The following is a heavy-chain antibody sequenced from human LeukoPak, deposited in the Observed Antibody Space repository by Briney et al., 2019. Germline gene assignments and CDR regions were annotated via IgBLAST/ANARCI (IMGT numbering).Heavy chain of an antibody. Sequence: ASVTVSCKASGYNFINYALHWVRQAPGQGLEWMGWINAAIGNTKYSQRFQDRVTITRDTSASTVYMELSGLRSEDTAVYYCARDLGAGGWFDPWGQGTLVTVSS. CDR2: INAAIGNT. CDR3: ARDLGAGGWFDP. D-gene: IGHD6-19*01. V-gene: IGHV1-3*01. J-gene: IGHJ5*02. CDR1: GYNFINYA.